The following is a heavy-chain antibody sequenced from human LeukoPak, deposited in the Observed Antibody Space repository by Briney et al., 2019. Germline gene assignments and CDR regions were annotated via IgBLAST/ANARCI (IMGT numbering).Heavy chain of an antibody. CDR3: ARDPNSGYDMVWYLDL. J-gene: IGHJ2*01. D-gene: IGHD5-12*01. CDR1: GXTFSTYA. CDR2: ISSDGTKK. V-gene: IGHV3-30-3*01. Sequence: PGRSPRLSCAGSGXTFSTYAMHWVRQAPGKGLEWVAVISSDGTKKYYADSVKGRFTISRDNSKDMLYLQMNSLRVDDTAVYYCARDPNSGYDMVWYLDLWGRGTLVTVSS.